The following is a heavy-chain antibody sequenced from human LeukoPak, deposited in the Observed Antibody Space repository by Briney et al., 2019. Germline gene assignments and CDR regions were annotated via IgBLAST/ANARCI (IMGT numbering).Heavy chain of an antibody. CDR1: GFTFSSYS. D-gene: IGHD6-13*01. CDR3: ARDPEGPSYSSSWNYYYYYGMDV. CDR2: ISSSSSYI. J-gene: IGHJ6*02. Sequence: GSLRLSCAASGFTFSSYSMNWVRQAPGKGLEWVSSISSSSSYIYYADSVKGRFTISRDNAKNSLYLQMNSLRAEDTAVYYCARDPEGPSYSSSWNYYYYYGMDVWGQGTTVTVSS. V-gene: IGHV3-21*01.